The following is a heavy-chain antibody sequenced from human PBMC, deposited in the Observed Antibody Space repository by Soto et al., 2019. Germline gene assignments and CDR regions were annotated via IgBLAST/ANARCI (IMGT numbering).Heavy chain of an antibody. D-gene: IGHD2-2*01. J-gene: IGHJ4*02. Sequence: GGSLRLSCVASGFTFSTYTMSWVRQAPGKGLEWVSVISGSGDSPSYADSVQGRFSISRDNPKRTLYLQMNSLRGEDTAMYYCAKARCSTNNCYVPDYWGQGTLVTVSS. CDR1: GFTFSTYT. V-gene: IGHV3-23*01. CDR3: AKARCSTNNCYVPDY. CDR2: ISGSGDSP.